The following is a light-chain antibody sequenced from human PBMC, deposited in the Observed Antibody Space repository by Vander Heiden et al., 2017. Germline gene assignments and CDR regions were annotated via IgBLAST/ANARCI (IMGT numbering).Light chain of an antibody. CDR3: QRDYSLPLT. CDR2: GAS. V-gene: IGKV1-27*01. J-gene: IGKJ1*01. CDR1: QHITNF. Sequence: DFQMTPSPSSLSASIGDRVTITCRASQHITNFLAWYQQKPGQAPKLLIYGASTLQSGVPSRFSGGGFGTDFTLSRSSLQPEDVATYYCQRDYSLPLTFGQGTKVEIK.